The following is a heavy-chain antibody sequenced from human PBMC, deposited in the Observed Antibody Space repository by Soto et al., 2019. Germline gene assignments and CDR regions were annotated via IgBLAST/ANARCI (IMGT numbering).Heavy chain of an antibody. CDR3: TGRPEIHPR. CDR1: GGSTSSSDW. Sequence: QVHLQESGPGLVKPSETLSLTCAISGGSTSSSDWWTWVRQPPGEGLEWIGEIHRDGVTNYNSSLKSRLTISLDQSRNKFSLSLTSVTAADAAVYFCTGRPEIHPRWGQGILVPVSS. J-gene: IGHJ4*02. CDR2: IHRDGVT. V-gene: IGHV4-4*02. D-gene: IGHD1-26*01.